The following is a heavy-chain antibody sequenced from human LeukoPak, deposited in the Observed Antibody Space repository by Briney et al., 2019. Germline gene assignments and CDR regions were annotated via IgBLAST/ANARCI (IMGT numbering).Heavy chain of an antibody. D-gene: IGHD6-19*01. CDR1: GFTFNGYA. J-gene: IGHJ3*02. CDR3: AKSDGHGTGYGFHI. Sequence: GGSLRLSCAASGFTFNGYAMYWVRQSPGRGLEWVALIRDDGSDTYHADSVKGRSPISRDTSKNTVFLRMNSLRGEDSAIYYCAKSDGHGTGYGFHIWGQGTMVTVSS. V-gene: IGHV3-30*02. CDR2: IRDDGSDT.